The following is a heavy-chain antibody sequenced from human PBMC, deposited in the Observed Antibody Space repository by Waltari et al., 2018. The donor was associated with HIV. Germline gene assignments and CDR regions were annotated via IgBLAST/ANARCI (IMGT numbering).Heavy chain of an antibody. J-gene: IGHJ3*02. CDR1: GFTFSSSR. Sequence: EVQLVESGGGLVQPGGSLRLSCAASGFTFSSSRISWVRQAPGKGLEGVANIKQDGSEKYYVDSVKGRFTISRDNVKNSLNLQMNSLRVEDTAVYYCTRLYDGAFDIWGQGTMVTVSS. V-gene: IGHV3-7*01. CDR2: IKQDGSEK. D-gene: IGHD2-8*01. CDR3: TRLYDGAFDI.